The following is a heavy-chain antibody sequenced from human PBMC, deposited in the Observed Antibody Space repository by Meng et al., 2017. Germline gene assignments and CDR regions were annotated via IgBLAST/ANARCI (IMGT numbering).Heavy chain of an antibody. D-gene: IGHD2-15*01. Sequence: LQHGVEGLLKPSDTLSFTYHGYGGSFMGYNWSWIGLRPGKGLEWIGEINHSGSTNYNPSLKSRVTISVDTSKNQFSLKLSSVTAADTAAYYCAREVVAALDYWGQGTLVTVSS. V-gene: IGHV4-34*01. J-gene: IGHJ4*02. CDR2: INHSGST. CDR3: AREVVAALDY. CDR1: GGSFMGYN.